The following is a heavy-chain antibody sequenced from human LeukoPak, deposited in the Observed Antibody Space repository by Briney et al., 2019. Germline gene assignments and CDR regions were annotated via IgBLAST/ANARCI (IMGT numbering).Heavy chain of an antibody. CDR1: GFTFSSYA. CDR2: ISGSGGST. Sequence: GGSLRLSCAASGFTFSSYAMSWVRQAPGKGLEWVSAISGSGGSTYYADSVKGRFTISRDNSKNTLYLQMNSLRAEDTAVYYCAKDAVEYSSGWYFGDCWGQGTLVTVSS. D-gene: IGHD6-19*01. V-gene: IGHV3-23*01. J-gene: IGHJ4*02. CDR3: AKDAVEYSSGWYFGDC.